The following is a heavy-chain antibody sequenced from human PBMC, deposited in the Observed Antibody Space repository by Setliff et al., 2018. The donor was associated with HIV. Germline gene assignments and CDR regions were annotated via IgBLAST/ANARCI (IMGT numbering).Heavy chain of an antibody. CDR2: ISYDGTNK. V-gene: IGHV3-30*18. Sequence: GGSLRLSCAASGFTFSSYGMHWVRQAPGKGLEWVAVISYDGTNKYYADSVKGRFTISRDNSKNTVYLQMNSLRAEDTAVYYCAKEKVKMRGNYDSSTYYALADSWGQGTLVTVSS. CDR1: GFTFSSYG. D-gene: IGHD3-22*01. J-gene: IGHJ4*02. CDR3: AKEKVKMRGNYDSSTYYALADS.